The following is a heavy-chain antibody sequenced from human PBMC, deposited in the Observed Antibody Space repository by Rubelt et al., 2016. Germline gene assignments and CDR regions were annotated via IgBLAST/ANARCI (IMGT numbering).Heavy chain of an antibody. V-gene: IGHV4-59*01. D-gene: IGHD3-22*01. CDR2: FFYTGST. CDR3: ARSSYSDTNGYYWTAVDI. J-gene: IGHJ3*02. Sequence: QVQLQESGPGLVKPSETLSLTCTVSGGSISGYYWSWIRQPPGKGLEWIGYFFYTGSTSYNPSLRNRATISVDTSKNQVFLNLISGIAADTALFYCARSSYSDTNGYYWTAVDIWGHGTMVTVSS. CDR1: GGSISGYY.